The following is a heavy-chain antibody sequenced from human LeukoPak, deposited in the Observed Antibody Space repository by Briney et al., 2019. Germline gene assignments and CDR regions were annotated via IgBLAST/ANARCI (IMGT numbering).Heavy chain of an antibody. CDR1: GFTFNNYA. V-gene: IGHV3-23*01. D-gene: IGHD4-17*01. J-gene: IGHJ3*02. CDR3: ARETTVTFPDAFDI. CDR2: IGSDGKT. Sequence: PGGSLRLSCAASGFTFNNYAMGWVRQAPGKGLEWVSAIGSDGKTYYADSVRGRFTISRDNSKNMLYLQINSLRADDTAVYYCARETTVTFPDAFDIWGQGTMVTVSS.